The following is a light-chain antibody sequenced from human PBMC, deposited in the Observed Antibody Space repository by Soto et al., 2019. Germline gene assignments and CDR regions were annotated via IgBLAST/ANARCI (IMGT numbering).Light chain of an antibody. CDR3: AAWDDSLNGPL. V-gene: IGLV1-44*01. J-gene: IGLJ3*02. CDR1: SSNIGSNT. CDR2: SNN. Sequence: QPVLTQPPSASGTPGQRVTISCSGSSSNIGSNTVNWYQQLPRTAPTLLIYSNNQRPSGVPDRFSGSKSGTSASLAVNGLQSEDEADYYYAAWDDSLNGPLFGGGTKLTVL.